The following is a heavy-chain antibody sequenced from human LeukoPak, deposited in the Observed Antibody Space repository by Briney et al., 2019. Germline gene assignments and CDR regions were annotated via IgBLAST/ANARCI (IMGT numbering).Heavy chain of an antibody. D-gene: IGHD1-20*01. V-gene: IGHV3-48*03. J-gene: IGHJ4*02. Sequence: HPGGSLRLSCAASGFTFSSYEMNWVRQAPGKGLEWVPYISGSGSTRYYTDSVKGRFTISRDNAKNSLYLQMNSLRAEDTAVYYCVRDPGITGTSYWGQGTLVTVSS. CDR2: ISGSGSTR. CDR1: GFTFSSYE. CDR3: VRDPGITGTSY.